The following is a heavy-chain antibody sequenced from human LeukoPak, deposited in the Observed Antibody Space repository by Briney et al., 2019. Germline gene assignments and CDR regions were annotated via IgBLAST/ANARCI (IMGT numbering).Heavy chain of an antibody. J-gene: IGHJ4*02. Sequence: PGGSLRLSCAAYGFTFSSYAMSWVRQAPGKGLEWVSAISGSGGSTYYADSVKGRFTISRDNSKNTLYLQMNSLRAEDTAVYYCASARYSSSWPKSSFDYWGQGTLVTVSS. CDR2: ISGSGGST. CDR3: ASARYSSSWPKSSFDY. D-gene: IGHD6-13*01. V-gene: IGHV3-23*01. CDR1: GFTFSSYA.